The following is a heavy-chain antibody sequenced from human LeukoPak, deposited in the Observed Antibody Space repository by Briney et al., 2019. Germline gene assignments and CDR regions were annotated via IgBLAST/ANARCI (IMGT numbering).Heavy chain of an antibody. D-gene: IGHD2/OR15-2a*01. CDR3: VKFAPGFLSADWFDP. CDR1: GFIFSNSA. J-gene: IGHJ5*02. V-gene: IGHV3-23*01. Sequence: GGSLRLSCAASGFIFSNSALSWVRLPPGRGLEWVAGIGGSNVPRTWYADSMKGRFTISRDDSKSTLYLQMTSLRAEDTALYYCVKFAPGFLSADWFDPRGQGTRVTVSS. CDR2: IGGSNVPRT.